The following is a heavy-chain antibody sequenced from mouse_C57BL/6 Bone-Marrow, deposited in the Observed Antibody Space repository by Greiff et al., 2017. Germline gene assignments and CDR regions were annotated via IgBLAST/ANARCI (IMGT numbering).Heavy chain of an antibody. CDR1: GYSITSDY. Sequence: VQLQESGPGLAKPSQTLSLTCSATGYSITSDYWNWIRKLPGQKLEYMGYISYSGSTYYNPPLKSRISITRDTTKNQDYLQLKSVTTEDTATYYCARSPLLYDGYLYYFDYWGQGTTLTVSS. CDR2: ISYSGST. V-gene: IGHV3-8*01. D-gene: IGHD2-3*01. J-gene: IGHJ2*01. CDR3: ARSPLLYDGYLYYFDY.